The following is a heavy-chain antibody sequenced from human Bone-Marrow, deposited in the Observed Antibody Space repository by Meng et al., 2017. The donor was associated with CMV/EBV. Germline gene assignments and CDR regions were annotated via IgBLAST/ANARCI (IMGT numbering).Heavy chain of an antibody. D-gene: IGHD6-13*01. J-gene: IGHJ5*02. Sequence: ASVKVSCKASGYTFTSYYMHWVRQAPGQGLEWMGWMNPNSGNTGYAQKFQGRVTITRNTSISTAYMELSSLRSEDTAVYYCARAPEGHAAAGKKGRWFDPWGQGTLVTVSS. CDR1: GYTFTSYY. CDR2: MNPNSGNT. CDR3: ARAPEGHAAAGKKGRWFDP. V-gene: IGHV1-8*03.